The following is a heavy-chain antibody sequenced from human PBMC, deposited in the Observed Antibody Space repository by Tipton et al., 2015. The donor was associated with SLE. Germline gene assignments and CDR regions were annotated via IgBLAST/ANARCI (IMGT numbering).Heavy chain of an antibody. CDR1: GFTVSSTY. CDR3: ASQSRI. CDR2: IYSGGSR. J-gene: IGHJ4*02. Sequence: GSLRLSCAASGFTVSSTYMSWVRQAPGQGLEWVSIIYSGGSRYYADSVKGRFTISRDNSKNTLYLQMNSLRAEDTAVYYCASQSRIWGQGTLVTVSS. V-gene: IGHV3-66*01.